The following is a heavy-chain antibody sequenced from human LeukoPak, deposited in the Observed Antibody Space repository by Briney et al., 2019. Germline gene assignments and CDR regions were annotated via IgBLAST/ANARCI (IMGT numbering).Heavy chain of an antibody. J-gene: IGHJ4*02. CDR3: ARHGSRLRAGPDRAMGSIDY. D-gene: IGHD5-18*01. V-gene: IGHV4-39*01. CDR2: IYYSGCT. Sequence: PSETLSLTCTVTRGSISSSTYYWGWIRQPPGKGLEWIGSIYYSGCTNFNTSLKSRVNISLDTSKKQFSLKPISVTAADTAVYYCARHGSRLRAGPDRAMGSIDYWGQGTLVTVSS. CDR1: RGSISSSTYY.